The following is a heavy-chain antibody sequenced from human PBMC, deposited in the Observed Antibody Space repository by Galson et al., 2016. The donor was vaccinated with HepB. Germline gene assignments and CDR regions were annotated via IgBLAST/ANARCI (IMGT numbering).Heavy chain of an antibody. CDR1: GFTFTIYS. Sequence: SLRLSCAASGFTFTIYSMDWVRQAPGKGLEWVSYISSSSSTIYYADSVKGRFTISRDNAKNSLSLQWNSLQASDTATYYCARGILGPYTNFGSWGQGTLVTVSS. J-gene: IGHJ4*02. V-gene: IGHV3-48*01. CDR3: ARGILGPYTNFGS. CDR2: ISSSSSTI. D-gene: IGHD5-18*01.